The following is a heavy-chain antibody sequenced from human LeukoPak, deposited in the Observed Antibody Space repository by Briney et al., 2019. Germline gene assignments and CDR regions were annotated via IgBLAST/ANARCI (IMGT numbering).Heavy chain of an antibody. CDR2: MNPNSGNT. D-gene: IGHD3-22*01. Sequence: GASVKVPCKASGYTFTSYDINWVRQATGQGLEWMGWMNPNSGNTGYAQKFQGRVTMTRNTSISTAYMELSSLRSEDTAVYYCARSSTPAYYYDSSGLNAFDIWGQGTMVTVSS. CDR1: GYTFTSYD. V-gene: IGHV1-8*02. J-gene: IGHJ3*02. CDR3: ARSSTPAYYYDSSGLNAFDI.